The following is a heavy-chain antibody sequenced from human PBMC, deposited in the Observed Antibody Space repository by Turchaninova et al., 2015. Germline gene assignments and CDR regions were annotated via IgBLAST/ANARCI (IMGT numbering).Heavy chain of an antibody. CDR1: GYSFTSYW. CDR3: XXXPYNKLGVAXYWFXX. D-gene: IGHD1-14*01. CDR2: IYPGDSDT. Sequence: EVQLVQSGAEVKKPGESLKISCKGSGYSFTSYWIGWVRQMPGEGLGWMGVIYPGDSDTSYSPSSXXHVXXXADXXSSTXYLQWXXLKXPXTAMYYCXXXPYNKLGVAXYWFXXWGQGTLVTXSS. V-gene: IGHV5-51*01. J-gene: IGHJ5*02.